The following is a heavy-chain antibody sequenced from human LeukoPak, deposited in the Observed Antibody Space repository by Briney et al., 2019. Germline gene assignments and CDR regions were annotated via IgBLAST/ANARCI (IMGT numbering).Heavy chain of an antibody. CDR1: GGTFSSYA. Sequence: ASVKVSCKASGGTFSSYAISWVRQAPGQGLEWMGGIIPIFGTANYAQKFQGRVTITADESTSTAYMELSSLRSEDTAVYYCATIAAAGTGTDYWGQGTLVTVSS. J-gene: IGHJ4*02. D-gene: IGHD6-13*01. CDR2: IIPIFGTA. V-gene: IGHV1-69*13. CDR3: ATIAAAGTGTDY.